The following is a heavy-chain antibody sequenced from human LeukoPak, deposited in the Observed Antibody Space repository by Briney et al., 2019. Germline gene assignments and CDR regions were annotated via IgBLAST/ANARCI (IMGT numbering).Heavy chain of an antibody. D-gene: IGHD5-18*01. CDR2: INTNTGNP. V-gene: IGHV7-4-1*02. J-gene: IGHJ4*02. CDR1: GYTVTSYA. CDR3: ARDLRGYSYGFYYFDY. Sequence: ASVKVSCKASGYTVTSYAMNWVRQAPGQGLEWMGWINTNTGNPTYAQGFTGRFVFSLDTSVSTAYLQISSLKAEDTAVYYCARDLRGYSYGFYYFDYWGQGTLVTVSS.